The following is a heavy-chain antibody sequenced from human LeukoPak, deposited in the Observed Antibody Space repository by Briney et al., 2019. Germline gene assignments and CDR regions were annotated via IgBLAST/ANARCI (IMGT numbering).Heavy chain of an antibody. CDR3: ARRYYGSGSYHNWFDP. CDR1: GYSFTSYW. Sequence: GESLKISCKGSGYSFTSYWIGWVRQMPGKGLEWMGIIYPGDSDTRYSPSFQRQVTISADKSISTAYLQWSSLKASDTAMYYCARRYYGSGSYHNWFDPWGQGTLVTVSS. J-gene: IGHJ5*02. D-gene: IGHD3-10*01. CDR2: IYPGDSDT. V-gene: IGHV5-51*01.